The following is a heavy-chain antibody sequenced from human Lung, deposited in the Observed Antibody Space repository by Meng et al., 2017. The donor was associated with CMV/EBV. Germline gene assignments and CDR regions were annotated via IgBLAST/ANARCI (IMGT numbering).Heavy chain of an antibody. D-gene: IGHD3-22*01. V-gene: IGHV1-18*01. Sequence: ASVKVSXKASGYTFTSYGISWARQAPGQGLEWMGWISAYNGNTNYAQNLQGRVTMTTDTSTSTAYMELRSLRSDDTAVYYCARDIPDYYDTSGYYDSPDYWGQGTXVTVSS. J-gene: IGHJ4*02. CDR1: GYTFTSYG. CDR3: ARDIPDYYDTSGYYDSPDY. CDR2: ISAYNGNT.